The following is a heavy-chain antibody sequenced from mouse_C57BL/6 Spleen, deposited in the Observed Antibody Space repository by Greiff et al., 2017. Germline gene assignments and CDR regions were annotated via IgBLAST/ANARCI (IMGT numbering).Heavy chain of an antibody. CDR2: INYDGSST. V-gene: IGHV5-16*01. J-gene: IGHJ2*01. Sequence: DVKLVESEGGLVQPGSSMKLSCTASGFTFSDYYMAWVRQVPEKGLEWVANINYDGSSTYYLDSLKSRFIISRDNAKNILYLQMSSLKSEDTATYYCARETAQALDYWGQGTTLTVSS. CDR1: GFTFSDYY. D-gene: IGHD3-2*02. CDR3: ARETAQALDY.